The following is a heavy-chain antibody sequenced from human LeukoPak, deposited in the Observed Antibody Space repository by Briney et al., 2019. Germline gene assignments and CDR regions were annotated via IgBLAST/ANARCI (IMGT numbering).Heavy chain of an antibody. Sequence: ASVKVSCKTSGYTLSDYYIHWVRQAPGQRPEWMGWISAYNGNTNYAQNLQDRVTLTTDTSTTTVYMELKSLRSDDTAVYYCARDKEEDHDTSGMFQHWGQGTLVTVSS. D-gene: IGHD3-22*01. J-gene: IGHJ1*01. CDR3: ARDKEEDHDTSGMFQH. CDR1: GYTLSDYY. CDR2: ISAYNGNT. V-gene: IGHV1-18*04.